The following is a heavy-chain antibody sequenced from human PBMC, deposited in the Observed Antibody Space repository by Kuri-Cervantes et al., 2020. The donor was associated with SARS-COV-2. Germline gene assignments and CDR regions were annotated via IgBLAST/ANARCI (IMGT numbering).Heavy chain of an antibody. D-gene: IGHD6-19*01. V-gene: IGHV3-23*01. Sequence: GESLKISCAASGFTFSSYAMSWVRQAPGKGLEWVSAISGGSTYYADSVKGRFTISRDNSKNTLYLQMNSLRAEDTAVYYCAKASGWSMNYYYYMDVWGKGTTVTVTS. J-gene: IGHJ6*03. CDR2: ISGGST. CDR1: GFTFSSYA. CDR3: AKASGWSMNYYYYMDV.